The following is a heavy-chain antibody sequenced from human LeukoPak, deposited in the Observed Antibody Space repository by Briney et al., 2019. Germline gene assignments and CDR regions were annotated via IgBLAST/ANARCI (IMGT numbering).Heavy chain of an antibody. CDR1: GYTFTSYG. CDR3: ARDLQWELNYWYFVL. V-gene: IGHV1-18*01. CDR2: ISAYNGNT. Sequence: ASVKVSCKASGYTFTSYGISWVRQAPGQGLEWMGWISAYNGNTNYAQKLQGRVTMTTDSSTSTAYLELRSLRSDDTAVYYCARDLQWELNYWYFVLWGRGTLVTVSS. J-gene: IGHJ2*01. D-gene: IGHD1-26*01.